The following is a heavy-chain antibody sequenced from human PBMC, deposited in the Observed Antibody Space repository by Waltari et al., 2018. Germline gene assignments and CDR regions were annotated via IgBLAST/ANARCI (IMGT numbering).Heavy chain of an antibody. D-gene: IGHD6-19*01. CDR2: LSYDGSNK. Sequence: QVQLVDSGGGVVQPGRALRLSCAASGFIFGTYAMLWVRQAPGKGLEWVAVLSYDGSNKYYADSLKGRFTISRDNSNNTLYLQMNTLTPEDTAVYFCARENRQWLAPEPYYFDYWGLGTLVTVTS. V-gene: IGHV3-30*04. CDR1: GFIFGTYA. J-gene: IGHJ4*02. CDR3: ARENRQWLAPEPYYFDY.